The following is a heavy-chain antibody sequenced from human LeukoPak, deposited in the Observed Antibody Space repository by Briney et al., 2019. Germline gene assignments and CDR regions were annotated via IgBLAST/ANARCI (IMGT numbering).Heavy chain of an antibody. D-gene: IGHD2-2*01. V-gene: IGHV3-23*01. CDR1: RLTFSTYA. Sequence: PGGSLRLTCTASRLTFSTYAMSWVRHAPGKGLEWVSSISGSGDTTYYTGSVKGRFTISRDNSKNALYLQMSSLRAEDTAVYYCAKSQRNDQQVVQRIDYWGQGTLVTVSS. CDR3: AKSQRNDQQVVQRIDY. J-gene: IGHJ4*02. CDR2: ISGSGDTT.